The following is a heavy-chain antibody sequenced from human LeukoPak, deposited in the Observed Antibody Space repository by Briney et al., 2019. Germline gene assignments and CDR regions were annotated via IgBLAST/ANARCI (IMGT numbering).Heavy chain of an antibody. D-gene: IGHD6-19*01. CDR3: ARDPYAPPSSDLQRFDS. CDR1: GYIFTNYA. CDR2: ITTSTGNP. J-gene: IGHJ5*01. V-gene: IGHV7-4-1*02. Sequence: ASVKVSCKASGYIFTNYAINWMRQAPGQGLEWMGWITTSTGNPTYAQGFTGRFVFSSDTSVSTAYLQISSLRAEDTAVYYCARDPYAPPSSDLQRFDSWGQGTLVTVSS.